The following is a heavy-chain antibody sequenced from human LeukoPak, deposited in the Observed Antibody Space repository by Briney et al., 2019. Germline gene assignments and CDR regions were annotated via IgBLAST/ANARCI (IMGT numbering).Heavy chain of an antibody. J-gene: IGHJ3*02. CDR1: GGSISSGSYY. CDR2: IYYSGST. CDR3: ARDVGLGAFDI. Sequence: SETLSLTCTVSGGSISSGSYYWSWIRQPPGKGLEWIGSIYYSGSTYYNPSLKSRVTISVDTSKNQSSLKLSSVTAADTAVYYCARDVGLGAFDIWGQGTMVTVSS. V-gene: IGHV4-39*07. D-gene: IGHD3-16*01.